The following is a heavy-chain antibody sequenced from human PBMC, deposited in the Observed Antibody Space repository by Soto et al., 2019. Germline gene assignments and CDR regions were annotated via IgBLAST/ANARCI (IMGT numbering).Heavy chain of an antibody. V-gene: IGHV4-34*01. CDR3: ARSSSTRFYYYYYYGMDV. Sequence: SETLSLTCAVYGGSFSGYYWSWIRQPPGKGLEWIGEINHSGSTNYNPSLKSRVTISVDTSKNQFSLKLSSVTAADTAVYYCARSSSTRFYYYYYYGMDVWGQGTTVTVS. CDR2: INHSGST. D-gene: IGHD2-2*01. CDR1: GGSFSGYY. J-gene: IGHJ6*02.